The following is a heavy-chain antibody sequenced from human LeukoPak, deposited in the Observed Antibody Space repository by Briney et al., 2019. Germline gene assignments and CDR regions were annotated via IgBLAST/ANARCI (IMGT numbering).Heavy chain of an antibody. CDR2: RYYRGST. CDR3: ATLGSFDY. J-gene: IGHJ4*02. CDR1: GVSISSYY. V-gene: IGHV4-59*01. D-gene: IGHD7-27*01. Sequence: PSETLSLTCTVSGVSISSYYWSWIRQPPGKGLEWIGYRYYRGSTDYNPSLKSRVTISVDTSKNQFSLKLSSVTAADTAVYYCATLGSFDYWGQGTLVTVSS.